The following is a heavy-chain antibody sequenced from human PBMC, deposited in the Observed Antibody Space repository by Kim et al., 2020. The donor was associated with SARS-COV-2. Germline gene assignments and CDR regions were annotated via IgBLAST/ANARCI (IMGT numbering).Heavy chain of an antibody. J-gene: IGHJ2*01. Sequence: QGFTGRFVVSLDTSVSTAYLQISSLKAEDTAVYYCARKIGRSSGDWYFDLWGRGTLVTVSS. D-gene: IGHD6-6*01. CDR3: ARKIGRSSGDWYFDL. V-gene: IGHV7-4-1*02.